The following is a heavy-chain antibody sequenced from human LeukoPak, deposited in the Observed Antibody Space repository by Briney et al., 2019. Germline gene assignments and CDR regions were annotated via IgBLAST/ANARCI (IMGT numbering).Heavy chain of an antibody. Sequence: PSQTLSLTCTVSGGSISSGSYYWSWIRQPAGKGLEWIGRIYTSGSTNYNPSLKSRVTISVDTSKNQFSLKVRSVTAADTAVYYCARDGPGDGDSFDIWGQGTMVAVSS. CDR1: GGSISSGSYY. D-gene: IGHD2-21*02. CDR3: ARDGPGDGDSFDI. CDR2: IYTSGST. J-gene: IGHJ3*02. V-gene: IGHV4-61*02.